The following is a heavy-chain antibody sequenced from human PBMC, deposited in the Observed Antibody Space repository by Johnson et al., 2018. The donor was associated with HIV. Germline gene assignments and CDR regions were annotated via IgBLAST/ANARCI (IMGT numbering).Heavy chain of an antibody. CDR2: IGTAGDT. D-gene: IGHD5-18*01. V-gene: IGHV3-13*01. J-gene: IGHJ3*02. CDR3: ASFFSAELWTDAFDI. Sequence: VQLVESGGGLVQPGGSLRLSCAASGFTFSSYDMHWVRQATGKGLEWVSAIGTAGDTYYPGSVKGRFTISRENAKNSLYLQMNSLRAEDTALYYCASFFSAELWTDAFDIWGQGTMVTVSS. CDR1: GFTFSSYD.